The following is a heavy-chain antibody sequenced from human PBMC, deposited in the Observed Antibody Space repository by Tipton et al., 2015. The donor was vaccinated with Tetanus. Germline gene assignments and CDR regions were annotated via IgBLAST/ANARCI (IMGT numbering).Heavy chain of an antibody. D-gene: IGHD2-15*01. Sequence: SLRLSCAASGFIFSSYGIHWVRQAPGKGLEWLAVSWHDGTDKYYADPVKGRFTISRDNSKNTLYLQMNRLRAEAPALYYSTGEADCRGGSCLSGDWDPWGPGTQVTVSP. V-gene: IGHV3-33*01. CDR1: GFIFSSYG. CDR3: TGEADCRGGSCLSGDWDP. J-gene: IGHJ5*02. CDR2: SWHDGTDK.